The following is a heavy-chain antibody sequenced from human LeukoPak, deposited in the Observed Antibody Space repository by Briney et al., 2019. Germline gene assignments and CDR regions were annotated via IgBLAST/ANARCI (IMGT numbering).Heavy chain of an antibody. CDR2: INPSGGST. D-gene: IGHD6-19*01. J-gene: IGHJ5*02. V-gene: IGHV1-46*01. Sequence: ASVKVSCRASGYTFTSYYMHWVRQAPGQGLEWMGIINPSGGSTSYAQKFQGRVTMTRDTSTSTVYMELSSLRSEDTAVYYCARDTAVAGTTFDPWGQGTLVTVSS. CDR3: ARDTAVAGTTFDP. CDR1: GYTFTSYY.